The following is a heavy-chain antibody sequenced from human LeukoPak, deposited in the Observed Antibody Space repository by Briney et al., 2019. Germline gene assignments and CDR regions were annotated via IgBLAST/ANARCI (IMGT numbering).Heavy chain of an antibody. D-gene: IGHD5-12*01. CDR1: GFTFSSYG. V-gene: IGHV3-33*01. CDR3: ARGRAQKWLRTDFDY. CDR2: IWYDGSNK. J-gene: IGHJ4*02. Sequence: GGSLRLSCAASGFTFSSYGMHWVRQAPGKGLEWVAVIWYDGSNKYYADSVKGRFTISRDNSKNTLYLQMNGLRAEDTAVYYCARGRAQKWLRTDFDYWGQGTLVTVSS.